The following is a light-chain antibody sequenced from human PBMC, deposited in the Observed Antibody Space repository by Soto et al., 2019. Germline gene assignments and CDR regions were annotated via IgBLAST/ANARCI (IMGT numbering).Light chain of an antibody. J-gene: IGLJ1*01. CDR3: SSYTSSSTLV. V-gene: IGLV2-14*01. Sequence: QSALTQPASVSGSPGQSITMSCTGTSSDVGGYNYVSWYQQYPGKAPKLMIYEVSNRPSGVSNRFSGSKSGNTASLTISGLQAEDEADYYCSSYTSSSTLVFGTGTKVTVL. CDR2: EVS. CDR1: SSDVGGYNY.